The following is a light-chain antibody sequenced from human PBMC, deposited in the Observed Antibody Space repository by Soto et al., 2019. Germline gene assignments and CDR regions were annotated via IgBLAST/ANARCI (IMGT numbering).Light chain of an antibody. CDR1: SSDVGNYNL. Sequence: QSALTQPASVSGSPGQSITISCSGTSSDVGNYNLVSWYQHHPGKAPKLMIYEDSNRPSGVSNRFSGSNSGNTASLTISGLQTEDEADYYCSSYAGSSTFVFGSGTQLTVL. CDR2: EDS. J-gene: IGLJ7*01. CDR3: SSYAGSSTFV. V-gene: IGLV2-23*01.